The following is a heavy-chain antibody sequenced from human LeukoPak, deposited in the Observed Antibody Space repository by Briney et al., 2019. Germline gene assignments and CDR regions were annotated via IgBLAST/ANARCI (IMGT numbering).Heavy chain of an antibody. V-gene: IGHV4-4*07. J-gene: IGHJ3*02. CDR3: ARGKVDDYDSSGWAFDI. CDR1: GGSISSYY. Sequence: PSETLSLTCTVSGGSISSYYWSWLRKPAGKGLEWIGRIYTSGSTNYNPSLKSRATMSVDTSKNQFSLKLSSVTAADTAVYYCARGKVDDYDSSGWAFDIWGQGTMVTVSS. CDR2: IYTSGST. D-gene: IGHD3-22*01.